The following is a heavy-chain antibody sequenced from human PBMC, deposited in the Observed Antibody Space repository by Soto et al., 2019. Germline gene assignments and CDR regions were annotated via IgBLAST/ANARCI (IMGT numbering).Heavy chain of an antibody. CDR3: ARAGRDCSGGICYFEFFDL. CDR2: IDYSGST. D-gene: IGHD2-15*01. Sequence: PSETLSLTCTVSGGSISTYFWNWIRQPPGKGLEWIGYIDYSGSTSHNAALESRVTISVDTSKNQFSLKLSSLTAADAAVYYCARAGRDCSGGICYFEFFDLWGQGTLVTVSS. J-gene: IGHJ4*02. V-gene: IGHV4-59*01. CDR1: GGSISTYF.